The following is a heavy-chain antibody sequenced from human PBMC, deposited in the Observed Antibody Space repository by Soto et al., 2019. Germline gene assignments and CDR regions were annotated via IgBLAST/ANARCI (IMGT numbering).Heavy chain of an antibody. CDR3: ARDIPNYYDSRGYYYEIDY. CDR2: ISAYNGNT. J-gene: IGHJ4*02. V-gene: IGHV1-18*01. Sequence: QVQLVQSGAEVKKPGASVKVSCKASGYTFTSYGISWVRQAPGQGLEWMGWISAYNGNTNYAQKLQGRVTMTTDTSTSTAYMELRSLRSDDTAVYYCARDIPNYYDSRGYYYEIDYWGQGTLVTVSS. D-gene: IGHD3-22*01. CDR1: GYTFTSYG.